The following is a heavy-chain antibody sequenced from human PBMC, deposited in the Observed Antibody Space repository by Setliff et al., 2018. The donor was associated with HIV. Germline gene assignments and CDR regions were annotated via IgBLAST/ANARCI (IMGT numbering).Heavy chain of an antibody. J-gene: IGHJ4*02. CDR3: ARDNRTGYSGGWPLDY. V-gene: IGHV1-18*01. CDR1: GYTFTNYG. CDR2: IGGYNDNT. D-gene: IGHD5-12*01. Sequence: ASVKVSCKTSGYTFTNYGISWVRQAPGQGLEWLGWIGGYNDNTNYAQKVQGRFTMTTDTSTSTAYMELRSLRSDDTAVYYCARDNRTGYSGGWPLDYWGQGTVVTVSS.